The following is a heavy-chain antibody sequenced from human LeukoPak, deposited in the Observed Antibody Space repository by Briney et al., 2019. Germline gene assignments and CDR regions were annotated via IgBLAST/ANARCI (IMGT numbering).Heavy chain of an antibody. CDR3: AKSHYADRSYFDS. CDR1: GFTFGSYV. V-gene: IGHV3-23*01. D-gene: IGHD3-22*01. CDR2: ISGSGDTT. J-gene: IGHJ4*02. Sequence: SGGSLRLSCADSGFTFGSYVMSWVRQAPGKGLEWVSGISGSGDTTYYADSVKGRFTISRDNSKQTLYVQMNSLRAEDTAVYHCAKSHYADRSYFDSWGQGTLVTVSS.